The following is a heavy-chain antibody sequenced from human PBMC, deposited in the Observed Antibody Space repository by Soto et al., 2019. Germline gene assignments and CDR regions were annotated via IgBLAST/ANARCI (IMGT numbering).Heavy chain of an antibody. D-gene: IGHD1-26*01. V-gene: IGHV3-48*03. CDR2: IRSSGSTI. CDR1: GFTLSSYE. Sequence: EVQLVESGGGLIQPGGSLRLSCAASGFTLSSYEMNWVRQAPGKGLEWVSYIRSSGSTISYADSVKGRFTISRDNARNSLYLQMNSLRAEDTAVYYCARLVGVPSSPPNWFDPWGQGTLVTVSS. J-gene: IGHJ5*02. CDR3: ARLVGVPSSPPNWFDP.